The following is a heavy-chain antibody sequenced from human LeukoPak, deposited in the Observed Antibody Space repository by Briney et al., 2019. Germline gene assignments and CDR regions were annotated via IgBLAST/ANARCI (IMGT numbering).Heavy chain of an antibody. D-gene: IGHD3-22*01. Sequence: PGGSLRLSCAASGFTFSSYGMHWVRQAPGKGLEWVAVISYDGSNKYYADSVKGRFTISRDNSKSTLYLQMNSLRAEDTAVYYCAKDRYYYDSSGSIYFDYWGQGTLVTVSS. CDR1: GFTFSSYG. J-gene: IGHJ4*02. V-gene: IGHV3-30*18. CDR3: AKDRYYYDSSGSIYFDY. CDR2: ISYDGSNK.